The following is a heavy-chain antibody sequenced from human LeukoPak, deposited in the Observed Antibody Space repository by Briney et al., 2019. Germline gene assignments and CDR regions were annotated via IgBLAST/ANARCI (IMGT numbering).Heavy chain of an antibody. CDR1: GGSISSSSYY. CDR3: ARTYYYDSSGYTSHFDY. V-gene: IGHV4-39*01. Sequence: SETLSLTCTVSGGSISSSSYYWGWIRQPPGKGLEWIGSIYYSGSTYNNPSLKSRVTISVDTPKNQFSLKLSSVTAADTAVYYCARTYYYDSSGYTSHFDYWGQGTLVTVSS. J-gene: IGHJ4*02. CDR2: IYYSGST. D-gene: IGHD3-22*01.